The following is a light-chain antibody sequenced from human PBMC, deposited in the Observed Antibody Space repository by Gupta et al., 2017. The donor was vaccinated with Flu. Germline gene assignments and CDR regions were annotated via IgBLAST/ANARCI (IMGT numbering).Light chain of an antibody. V-gene: IGKV3-15*01. CDR2: DAY. CDR3: QQYDTGPPWT. J-gene: IGKJ1*01. Sequence: EIVMTQSPAPLSVSPGERATLSCRASQSISSKIAWYQQKPGQAPRLLMYDAYTRPTGVPVRFSGGGCGTEFTLTINSLQSEDFAVYYCQQYDTGPPWTLGQGTKVEIK. CDR1: QSISSK.